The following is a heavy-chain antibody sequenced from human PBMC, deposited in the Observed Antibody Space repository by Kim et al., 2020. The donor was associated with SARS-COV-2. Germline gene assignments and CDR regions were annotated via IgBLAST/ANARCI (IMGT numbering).Heavy chain of an antibody. J-gene: IGHJ4*02. CDR3: ARVSSSGDFDY. V-gene: IGHV4-34*01. Sequence: SETLSLTCAVYGGSFSGYYWSWIRQPPGKGLEWIGEINHSGSTNYNPSLKSRVTISVDTSKNQFSLKLSSVTAADTAVYYCARVSSSGDFDYWGQGTLVT. D-gene: IGHD6-25*01. CDR1: GGSFSGYY. CDR2: INHSGST.